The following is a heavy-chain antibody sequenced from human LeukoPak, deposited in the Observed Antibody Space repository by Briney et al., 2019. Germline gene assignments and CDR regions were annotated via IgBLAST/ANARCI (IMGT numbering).Heavy chain of an antibody. D-gene: IGHD3-10*01. Sequence: GGSLRLPCAASGFTFSSYAMSWVRQAPGKGLEWVSSISGSGGSTYDADSVKGRFTISRDNSKNTLYLQMNSLRAEDTAVYSCAKEGSDYYGSGSYYFDYWGQGTLVTVSS. CDR1: GFTFSSYA. CDR2: ISGSGGST. CDR3: AKEGSDYYGSGSYYFDY. J-gene: IGHJ4*02. V-gene: IGHV3-23*01.